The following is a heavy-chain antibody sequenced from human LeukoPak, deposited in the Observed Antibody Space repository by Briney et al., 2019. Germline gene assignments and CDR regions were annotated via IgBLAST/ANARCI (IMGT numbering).Heavy chain of an antibody. CDR2: IYYRGST. CDR3: ARAHLPYSSSSPYYYYMDV. CDR1: GFTVSSNY. V-gene: IGHV4-39*07. Sequence: GSLRLSCAASGFTVSSNYMSWVRQAPGKGLEWIGSIYYRGSTYYNPSLKSRVTMSVDTSKNQFSLKLSSVTAADTAVYYCARAHLPYSSSSPYYYYMDVWGKGTTVTVSS. D-gene: IGHD6-6*01. J-gene: IGHJ6*03.